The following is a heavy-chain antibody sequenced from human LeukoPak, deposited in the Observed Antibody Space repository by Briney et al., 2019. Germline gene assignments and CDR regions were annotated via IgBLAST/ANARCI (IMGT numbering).Heavy chain of an antibody. D-gene: IGHD6-13*01. Sequence: GGSLRLSCAASGFTFSNYAMDWVRQAPGKGLEWVAVISYDESRQDYADPVKGRFTISRDNSQNTLFLQMNSLRIEDTAVYYCARVVDGGSSWYSPMEYWGQGTRVTVSS. CDR2: ISYDESRQ. J-gene: IGHJ4*02. CDR1: GFTFSNYA. CDR3: ARVVDGGSSWYSPMEY. V-gene: IGHV3-30-3*01.